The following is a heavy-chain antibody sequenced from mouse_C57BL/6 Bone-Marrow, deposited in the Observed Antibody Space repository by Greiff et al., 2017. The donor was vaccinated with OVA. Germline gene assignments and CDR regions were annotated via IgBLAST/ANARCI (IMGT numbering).Heavy chain of an antibody. V-gene: IGHV2-5*01. D-gene: IGHD2-14*01. J-gene: IGHJ1*03. CDR2: IWRGGST. Sequence: VQLKESGPGLVKPSQSLSITCTVSGFSLTSYGVHWVRQSPGKGLEWLGVIWRGGSTDYTGAFMSRLSITKDNSQSQVFLKMNSLQADDTSIYYCAKMEYDGGYWYFDVWGTGTTVTVSS. CDR1: GFSLTSYG. CDR3: AKMEYDGGYWYFDV.